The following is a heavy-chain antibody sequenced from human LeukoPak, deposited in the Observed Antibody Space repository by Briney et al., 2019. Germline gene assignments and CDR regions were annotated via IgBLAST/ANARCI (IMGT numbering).Heavy chain of an antibody. V-gene: IGHV3-23*01. J-gene: IGHJ4*02. CDR1: GFTFTSYS. CDR2: ISGSGGST. CDR3: ANYGYGPYFDY. D-gene: IGHD5-18*01. Sequence: RSGGSLRLSCAASGFTFTSYSMNWVRQAPGKGLEWVSAISGSGGSTYYADSVKGRFTISRDNSKNTLYLQMNSLRAEDTAVYYCANYGYGPYFDYWGQGTLVTVSS.